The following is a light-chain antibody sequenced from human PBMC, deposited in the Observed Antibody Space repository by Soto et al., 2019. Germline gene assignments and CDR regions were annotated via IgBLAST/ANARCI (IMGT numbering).Light chain of an antibody. V-gene: IGLV2-8*01. Sequence: QSVLTQPPSASGSPGQSVTISCTGTSSDVGGYNYVSWYQQHPGKAPKLMIYAVTKRPSGVPDRFFGSRSGNTASLTISGLQAEDEADYYCKSYTSSSTYVFGPGTKVTVL. J-gene: IGLJ1*01. CDR2: AVT. CDR1: SSDVGGYNY. CDR3: KSYTSSSTYV.